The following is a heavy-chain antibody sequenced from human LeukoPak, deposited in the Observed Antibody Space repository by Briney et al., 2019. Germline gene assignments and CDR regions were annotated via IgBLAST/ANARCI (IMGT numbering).Heavy chain of an antibody. CDR1: GGTFISYA. J-gene: IGHJ4*02. V-gene: IGHV1-69*05. CDR3: ARGSGIAEMVY. D-gene: IGHD6-13*01. CDR2: IIPIFGTA. Sequence: SVKVSCKASGGTFISYAMSWVRLAPAQRLEWMVGIIPIFGTANYVQTFHGRVTITTAESTGTAYMELSWLSFTVPAVYYCARGSGIAEMVYWGQGTVVTVSS.